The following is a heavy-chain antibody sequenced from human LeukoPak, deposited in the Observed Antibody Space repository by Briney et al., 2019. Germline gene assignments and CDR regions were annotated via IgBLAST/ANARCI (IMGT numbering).Heavy chain of an antibody. CDR2: ISTYSGNT. J-gene: IGHJ4*02. D-gene: IGHD2-21*02. V-gene: IGHV1-18*04. CDR3: ARGGSRVVTYGNFDY. CDR1: GYTFTSYA. Sequence: ASVKVSCKASGYTFTSYAISWVRQAPGQGLEWMGWISTYSGNTNYAQKLQGRITMTTETSTSTAFMELRSLRSDDTAVYYCARGGSRVVTYGNFDYWGQGTLVTVSP.